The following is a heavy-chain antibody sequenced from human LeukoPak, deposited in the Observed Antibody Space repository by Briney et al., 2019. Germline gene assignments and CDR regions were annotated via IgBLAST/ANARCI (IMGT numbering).Heavy chain of an antibody. J-gene: IGHJ3*02. V-gene: IGHV4-39*07. D-gene: IGHD6-13*01. Sequence: SETLSLTCTVSGGSISSSSYYWGWIRQPPGKGLEWIGSIYYSGSTYYNPSLKSRVTISVDTSKNQFSLKLSSVTAADTAVYYCARVTYSSTFDIWGQGTIVTVSS. CDR2: IYYSGST. CDR1: GGSISSSSYY. CDR3: ARVTYSSTFDI.